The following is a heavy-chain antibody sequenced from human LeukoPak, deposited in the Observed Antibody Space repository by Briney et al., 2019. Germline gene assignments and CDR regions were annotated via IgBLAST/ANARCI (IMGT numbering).Heavy chain of an antibody. CDR2: INPYSGGT. V-gene: IGHV1-2*02. Sequence: GSSVTVSCKASGYTFTGYYMHWVRQAPGQGLEWMGWINPYSGGTNYAQKFQGRVIMTRDTSISTAYMALSRLRSDDTAVYYCARYYYDTSSAFDIWGQGTMVTVSS. D-gene: IGHD3-22*01. CDR3: ARYYYDTSSAFDI. J-gene: IGHJ3*02. CDR1: GYTFTGYY.